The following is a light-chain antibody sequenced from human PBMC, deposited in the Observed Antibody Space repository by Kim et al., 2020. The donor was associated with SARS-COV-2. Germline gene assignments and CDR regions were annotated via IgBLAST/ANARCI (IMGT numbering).Light chain of an antibody. CDR3: QQDYNLIT. V-gene: IGKV3D-7*01. J-gene: IGKJ5*01. Sequence: PGERVSLSCRASQSVSRTYLTWYQQKPGQAPRLLIYGPSTRATGFPARFSGSGSGTDLTLTISSPQPEDFAVYYCQQDYNLITFGQGTRLAI. CDR1: QSVSRTY. CDR2: GPS.